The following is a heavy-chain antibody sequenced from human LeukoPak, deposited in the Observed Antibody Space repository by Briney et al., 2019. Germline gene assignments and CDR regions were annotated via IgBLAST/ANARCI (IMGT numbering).Heavy chain of an antibody. CDR3: ARRAVELGSFDY. CDR2: IYYSGTT. V-gene: IGHV4-59*08. CDR1: GGSISSYY. Sequence: SETLSLTCTVSGGSISSYYWSWIRQPPGEGLEWIAYIYYSGTTNYNPSLKSRVTISVDTSKNQFSLKLSSVTAADTAVYYCARRAVELGSFDYWGQGTLVTVSS. J-gene: IGHJ4*02. D-gene: IGHD6-13*01.